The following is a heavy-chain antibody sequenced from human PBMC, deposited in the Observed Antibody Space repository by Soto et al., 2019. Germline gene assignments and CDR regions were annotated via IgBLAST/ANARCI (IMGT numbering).Heavy chain of an antibody. CDR3: ARGRIAAAHAY. CDR2: INAGNGNT. CDR1: GYTFTSYA. D-gene: IGHD6-13*01. V-gene: IGHV1-3*01. Sequence: QVQLVQSGAEVKKPGASVKVSCTASGYTFTSYAMHWVCPAPGQRLEWMGWINAGNGNTQYSQKFQGRVTSTRDTSERTAYMELSSLRSEDTAVYNGARGRIAAAHAYWGHGTLVTVSS. J-gene: IGHJ4*01.